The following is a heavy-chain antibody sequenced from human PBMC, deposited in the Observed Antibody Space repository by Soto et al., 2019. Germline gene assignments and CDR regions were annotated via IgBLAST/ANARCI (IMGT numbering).Heavy chain of an antibody. Sequence: GGSLRLSCAASGFTFSSYAMHWVRQAPGKGLEWVAVISYDGSNKYYADSVKGRFTISRDNSKNTLYLQMNSLRAEDTAVYYCARGGVTAIDYWGQGTLVTVSS. CDR1: GFTFSSYA. J-gene: IGHJ4*02. V-gene: IGHV3-30-3*01. CDR2: ISYDGSNK. D-gene: IGHD2-21*02. CDR3: ARGGVTAIDY.